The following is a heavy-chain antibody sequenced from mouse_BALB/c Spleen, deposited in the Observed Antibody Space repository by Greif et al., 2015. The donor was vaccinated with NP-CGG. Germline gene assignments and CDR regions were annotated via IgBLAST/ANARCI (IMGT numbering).Heavy chain of an antibody. D-gene: IGHD1-1*02. CDR2: IYPGDGDT. J-gene: IGHJ4*01. V-gene: IGHV1-80*01. Sequence: VMLVESGAELVRPGSSVKISCKASGYAFSSYWMNWVKQRPGQGLEWIGQIYPGDGDTNYNGKFKGKATLTADKSSSTAYMQLSSLTSEDSAVYFCARAGNYAMDYWGQGTSVTVPS. CDR3: ARAGNYAMDY. CDR1: GYAFSSYW.